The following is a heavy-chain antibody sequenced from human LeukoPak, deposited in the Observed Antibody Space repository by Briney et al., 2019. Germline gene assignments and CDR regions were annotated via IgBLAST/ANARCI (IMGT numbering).Heavy chain of an antibody. CDR1: GYTFTNYA. V-gene: IGHV7-4-1*02. D-gene: IGHD3-22*01. J-gene: IGHJ5*02. Sequence: ASVKVSCKTSGYTFTNYAMNWVRQAPGQGLEWMGWIHPSTGKPTYAQGFTGRFVFSLDTSVSTAYLQISSLKAEDTAVYYCARPPYDSSGYYYSGDLNWFDPWGQGTLVAVSS. CDR3: ARPPYDSSGYYYSGDLNWFDP. CDR2: IHPSTGKP.